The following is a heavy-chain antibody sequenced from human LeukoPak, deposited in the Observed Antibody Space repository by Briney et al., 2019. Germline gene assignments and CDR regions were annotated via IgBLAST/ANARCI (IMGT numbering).Heavy chain of an antibody. CDR3: ARPLTTVTPHGAFDI. V-gene: IGHV3-30*03. D-gene: IGHD4-17*01. CDR1: GFTFSSYG. J-gene: IGHJ3*02. CDR2: ISYDGSNK. Sequence: GGSLRLSCAASGFTFSSYGMHWVRQAPGKGLEWVAVISYDGSNKYYADSVKGRFTISRDNSKNTLYLQMNSLRAEDTAVYYCARPLTTVTPHGAFDIWGQGTMVTVSS.